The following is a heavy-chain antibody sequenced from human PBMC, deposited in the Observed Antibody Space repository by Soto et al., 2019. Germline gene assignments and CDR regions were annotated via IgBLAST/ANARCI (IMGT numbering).Heavy chain of an antibody. CDR3: VGSESFYLDY. CDR1: GFTFSRHG. J-gene: IGHJ4*02. CDR2: IWFDGSQS. V-gene: IGHV3-33*01. Sequence: VESGGGMVQPGGSLTLSCEVSGFTFSRHGMHWVRQAAGKGLEWVTVIWFDGSQSHYADSVKGRFTISRDDSKNTVYLQMDSLRVEDTATYYCVGSESFYLDYWGLGTLVTVSS. D-gene: IGHD3-10*01.